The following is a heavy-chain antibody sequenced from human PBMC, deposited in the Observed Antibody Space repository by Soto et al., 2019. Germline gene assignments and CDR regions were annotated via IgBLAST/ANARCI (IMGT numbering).Heavy chain of an antibody. CDR1: GFTFSSYA. V-gene: IGHV3-30-3*01. Sequence: QVQLVESGGGVVQPGRSLRLSCAASGFTFSSYAMHWVRQAPGKGLEWVAVISYDGSNKYYADSVKGRFTISRDNSKNTLYLQMHSLRAEDTAVYYCARDTEEQLVAYYYYGMDVWGQGTTVTVSS. J-gene: IGHJ6*02. CDR2: ISYDGSNK. D-gene: IGHD6-6*01. CDR3: ARDTEEQLVAYYYYGMDV.